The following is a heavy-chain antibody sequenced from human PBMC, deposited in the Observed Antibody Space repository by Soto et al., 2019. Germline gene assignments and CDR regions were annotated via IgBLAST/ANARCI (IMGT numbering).Heavy chain of an antibody. CDR1: GFTFSSFA. CDR2: VVGSGVST. J-gene: IGHJ4*02. Sequence: GGSLRLSCAASGFTFSSFALTWVRQAPGKGLEWVSDVVGSGVSTYYADSAKGRFTISRDNSKNTLFLQMNRLRAEDTALYYCATSPRGAARPGVDSWGQGTLVTVSS. D-gene: IGHD6-6*01. V-gene: IGHV3-23*01. CDR3: ATSPRGAARPGVDS.